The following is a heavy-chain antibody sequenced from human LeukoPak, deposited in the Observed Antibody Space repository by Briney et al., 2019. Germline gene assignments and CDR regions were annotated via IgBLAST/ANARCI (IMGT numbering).Heavy chain of an antibody. J-gene: IGHJ4*02. CDR1: GYTFTGYY. CDR2: INPNSGGT. CDR3: ARVRLTTNLLDH. Sequence: ASVKVSYKASGYTFTGYYMHWVRQAPGQGLEWMGWINPNSGGTNYAQKFQGRVTMTRDTSISTAYMELSRLRSDDTAVYYCARVRLTTNLLDHWGQGTLVTVSS. V-gene: IGHV1-2*02. D-gene: IGHD4-11*01.